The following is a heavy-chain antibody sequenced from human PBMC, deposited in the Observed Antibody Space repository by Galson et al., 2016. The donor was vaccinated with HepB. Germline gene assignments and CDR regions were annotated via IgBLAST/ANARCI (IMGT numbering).Heavy chain of an antibody. Sequence: PALVKPTQTLTLTCTFSGFSLSTSGVGGGWIRQPPGEALEWLALIYLDGDKHYSTSLRRRLTITNDTSENQVVLTMTNMDPVDTGTYYCSHFSSGWYSVGRAFDIWGQGTIVTVSS. CDR2: IYLDGDK. J-gene: IGHJ3*02. V-gene: IGHV2-5*02. CDR3: SHFSSGWYSVGRAFDI. D-gene: IGHD6-19*01. CDR1: GFSLSTSGVG.